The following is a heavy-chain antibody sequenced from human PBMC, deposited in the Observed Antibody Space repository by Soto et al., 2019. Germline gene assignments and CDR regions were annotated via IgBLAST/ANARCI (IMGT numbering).Heavy chain of an antibody. Sequence: QVQLQQWGAGLLKPSETLSLNCAVTGGSLSGYYWSWIRQPPGKGLVLIGEVKDGGHTNYSPSLRGRVTISSDTSNNQFSLRLNSVTAADTGVYYCARGQEGVVATHWDQGSLVTVSS. CDR1: GGSLSGYY. D-gene: IGHD5-12*01. CDR3: ARGQEGVVATH. CDR2: VKDGGHT. J-gene: IGHJ4*02. V-gene: IGHV4-34*01.